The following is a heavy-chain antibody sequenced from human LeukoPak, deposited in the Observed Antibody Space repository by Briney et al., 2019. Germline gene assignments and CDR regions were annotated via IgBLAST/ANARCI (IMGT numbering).Heavy chain of an antibody. Sequence: GGSLRLSCAASGFTFSSYAMGWVRPALGRGLEWVSAISGSGDTYYADSVKGRFTISRDNSKNTLYPQMNSLRAEDTAVYYCATTGYSSRNYWGQGTLVTVSS. CDR1: GFTFSSYA. J-gene: IGHJ4*02. D-gene: IGHD6-13*01. CDR3: ATTGYSSRNY. V-gene: IGHV3-23*01. CDR2: ISGSGDT.